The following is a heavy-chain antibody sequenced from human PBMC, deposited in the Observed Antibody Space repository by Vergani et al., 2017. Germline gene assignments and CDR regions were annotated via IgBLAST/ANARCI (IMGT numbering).Heavy chain of an antibody. CDR2: ISSNGGST. Sequence: PASGFTFSSYAMHWVRQAPGKGLEYVSAISSNGGSTYYADSVKGRFTISRDNSKNTLYLQMSSLRAEDTAVYYCVKEVAVAGDYWGQGTLVTVSS. CDR3: VKEVAVAGDY. CDR1: GFTFSSYA. J-gene: IGHJ4*02. V-gene: IGHV3-64D*06. D-gene: IGHD6-19*01.